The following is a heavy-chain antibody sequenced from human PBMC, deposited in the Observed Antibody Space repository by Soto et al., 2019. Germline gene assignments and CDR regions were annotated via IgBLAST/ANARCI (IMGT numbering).Heavy chain of an antibody. Sequence: QVQLVQSGAVVSKPGSSVKVSCKASGGTFSSYTISWVRQAPGQGLEWMGRIIPILGIANYAQKFQGRVTITADKSTSTAYMELSSLRSEDTAVYYCALDRDGYNSEDVDPWGQGTLVTVSS. CDR2: IIPILGIA. CDR1: GGTFSSYT. J-gene: IGHJ5*02. CDR3: ALDRDGYNSEDVDP. V-gene: IGHV1-69*02. D-gene: IGHD5-12*01.